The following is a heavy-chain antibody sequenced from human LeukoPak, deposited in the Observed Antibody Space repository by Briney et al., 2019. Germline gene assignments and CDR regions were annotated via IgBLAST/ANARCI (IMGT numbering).Heavy chain of an antibody. CDR1: GGSLSGSF. D-gene: IGHD2-21*02. CDR2: INHSGST. CDR3: ARGGFYCGGDCYVDY. Sequence: SETLSLTCAVSGGSLSGSFWSWIRQPRGKGLEWIGEINHSGSTNYNPSLKSRVTISVDTSKNQFSLRLSSVTAADTAVYYCARGGFYCGGDCYVDYWGQGTLVTVSS. J-gene: IGHJ4*02. V-gene: IGHV4-34*01.